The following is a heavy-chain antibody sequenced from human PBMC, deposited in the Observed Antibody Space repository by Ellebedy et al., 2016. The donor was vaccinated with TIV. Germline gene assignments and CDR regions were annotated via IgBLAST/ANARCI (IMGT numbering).Heavy chain of an antibody. CDR3: ARVHPMLGVMDV. V-gene: IGHV1-3*01. Sequence: ASVKVSCXASGYTFTSYAMHWVRQAPGQRLEWMGWINAGNGNTKYSQKFQGRVTITRDTSASTAYMELSSLRSEDTAVYYCARVHPMLGVMDVWGQGTTVTVSS. D-gene: IGHD3-10*02. CDR2: INAGNGNT. J-gene: IGHJ6*02. CDR1: GYTFTSYA.